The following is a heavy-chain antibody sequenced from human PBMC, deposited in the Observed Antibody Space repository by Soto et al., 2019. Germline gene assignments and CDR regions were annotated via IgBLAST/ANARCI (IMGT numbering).Heavy chain of an antibody. CDR1: GGSISTSSYY. D-gene: IGHD1-26*01. CDR3: ARVGATRGGWFDP. J-gene: IGHJ5*02. CDR2: IYYGGNT. V-gene: IGHV4-39*02. Sequence: SETLSLTCTVSGGSISTSSYYWGWIRQPPGKGLEWIGYIYYGGNTYYNSSLKSRLIVSVDTSKNHFSLKLNSVTAADTAAYHCARVGATRGGWFDPWGQGTMVTVYS.